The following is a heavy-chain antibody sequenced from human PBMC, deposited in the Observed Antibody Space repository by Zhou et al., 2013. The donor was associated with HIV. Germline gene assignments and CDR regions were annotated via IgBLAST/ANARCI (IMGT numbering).Heavy chain of an antibody. CDR2: INHSGSG. Sequence: QVQLQQWGTGLLKPSETLSLTCAVYGGPFSGYHWSWIRQPPGKGLEWIGEINHSGSGNYNPSLKSRVTISVDTSKNQFSLKLNSVTAADTAVYYCARAYFWSGYSTYNWFDPWGQGTLVTVSS. D-gene: IGHD3-3*01. J-gene: IGHJ5*02. CDR3: ARAYFWSGYSTYNWFDP. V-gene: IGHV4-34*02. CDR1: GGPFSGYH.